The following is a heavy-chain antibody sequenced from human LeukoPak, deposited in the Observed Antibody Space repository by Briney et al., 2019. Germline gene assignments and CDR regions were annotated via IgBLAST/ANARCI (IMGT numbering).Heavy chain of an antibody. CDR2: IYYSGST. D-gene: IGHD3-3*01. J-gene: IGHJ4*02. CDR3: AGGRITIFGVVSRFDY. CDR1: GYSISSGYY. Sequence: PSETLSLTCTVSGYSISSGYYWGWIRQPPGKGLEWIGSIYYSGSTYYNPSLKSRVTISVDTSKNQFSLKLSSVTAADTAVYYCAGGRITIFGVVSRFDYWGQGTLVTVSS. V-gene: IGHV4-38-2*02.